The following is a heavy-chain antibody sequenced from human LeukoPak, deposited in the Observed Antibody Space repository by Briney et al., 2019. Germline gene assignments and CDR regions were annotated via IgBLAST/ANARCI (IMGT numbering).Heavy chain of an antibody. CDR2: INSDGSST. Sequence: GGSLRLSCAASGFTFSSYWMHWVRQAPGKGLVWVSRINSDGSSTSYADSVKGRFTISRDNAKNTLYLQMNSLRAEDTAVYYCASDFWSGYYTPMGVNYWGQGTLVTVSS. CDR1: GFTFSSYW. J-gene: IGHJ4*02. D-gene: IGHD3-3*01. CDR3: ASDFWSGYYTPMGVNY. V-gene: IGHV3-74*01.